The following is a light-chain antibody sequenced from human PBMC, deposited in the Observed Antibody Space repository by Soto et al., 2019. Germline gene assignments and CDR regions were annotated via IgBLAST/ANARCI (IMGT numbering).Light chain of an antibody. Sequence: EVVMTQSPATLSVSPGERATLSCRASQGINRNLAWYHHKPGQAPRLLIYGVFTRATDIPDKFSGGWSGTEFTLPSNGLQSEDFGVYYCHQYNNWPRTFGQGTKVEIK. J-gene: IGKJ1*01. V-gene: IGKV3-15*01. CDR1: QGINRN. CDR3: HQYNNWPRT. CDR2: GVF.